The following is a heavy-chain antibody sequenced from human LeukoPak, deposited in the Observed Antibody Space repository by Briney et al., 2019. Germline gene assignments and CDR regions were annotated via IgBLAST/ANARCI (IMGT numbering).Heavy chain of an antibody. V-gene: IGHV4-59*08. J-gene: IGHJ4*02. D-gene: IGHD6-6*01. CDR3: ARHFAYSSSSYFDY. CDR2: VYYTGST. CDR1: GGYGSNYY. Sequence: SGTLSLTCSGAGGYGSNYYWIWILRPTGEGLEWSVYVYYTGSTNYNPSLKGRVTMFEDKSKNQFSLRLYAVTVADTAVYYCARHFAYSSSSYFDYWGQGSLVTVSS.